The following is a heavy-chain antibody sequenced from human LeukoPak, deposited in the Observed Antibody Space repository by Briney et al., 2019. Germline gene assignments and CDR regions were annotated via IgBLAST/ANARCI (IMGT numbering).Heavy chain of an antibody. CDR2: ITSNGGNT. CDR1: GFTLNSYA. CDR3: VTVGTPGYSSCWYKF. Sequence: GGSLRLSCLASGFTLNSYALHWVRQAPGKGLDYVSAITSNGGNTYYADSVKGRFTVSRDNSKNTLFLHMSSLRADDTAVYYCVTVGTPGYSSCWYKFWGQGTLVTVSS. J-gene: IGHJ4*02. D-gene: IGHD6-13*01. V-gene: IGHV3-64D*09.